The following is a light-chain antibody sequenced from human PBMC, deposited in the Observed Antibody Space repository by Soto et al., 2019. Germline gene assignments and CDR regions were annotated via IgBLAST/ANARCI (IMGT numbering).Light chain of an antibody. CDR1: QSVRSS. J-gene: IGKJ3*01. V-gene: IGKV3-15*01. CDR3: QQYNNWPFT. CDR2: GAS. Sequence: EIVLTQSPGTLSLSPGDRATLSCRASQSVRSSFLAWYQQKPGQAPRLLIYGASTRATGIPASFIGNGSGTEFTLTASSLQPEDFAVYYCQQYNNWPFTVGPGTKVDIK.